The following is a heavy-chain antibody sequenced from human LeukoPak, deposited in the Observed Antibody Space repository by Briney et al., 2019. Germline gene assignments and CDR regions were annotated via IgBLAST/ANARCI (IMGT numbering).Heavy chain of an antibody. J-gene: IGHJ4*02. D-gene: IGHD1-26*01. CDR3: AKADTPRAYFDY. V-gene: IGHV3-23*01. CDR1: GFTFSIYA. Sequence: PGGSLRLSCAASGFTFSIYAMSWVRQAPGKGLEWVSAISGSGGSTYYADPVKGRFTISRDNSKNTLYLQMNSLRAEDTAVYYCAKADTPRAYFDYWGQGTLVTVSS. CDR2: ISGSGGST.